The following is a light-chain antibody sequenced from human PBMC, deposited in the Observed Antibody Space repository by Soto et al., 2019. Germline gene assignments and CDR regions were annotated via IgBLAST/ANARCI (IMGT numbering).Light chain of an antibody. CDR2: EVS. V-gene: IGLV2-23*02. J-gene: IGLJ1*01. Sequence: QSALTQPASVSGSPGQSITISCTGTSSDVGSYNLVSWYQQHPGKAPKLMIYEVSKRPSGVSNRFSGSKSGNTASLTISGLQAEAEADYYCCSYAGSSTPLIFGTGTKLTVL. CDR1: SSDVGSYNL. CDR3: CSYAGSSTPLI.